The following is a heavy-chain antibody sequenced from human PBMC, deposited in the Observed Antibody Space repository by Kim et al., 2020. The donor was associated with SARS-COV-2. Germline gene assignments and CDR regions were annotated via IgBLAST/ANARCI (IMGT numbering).Heavy chain of an antibody. V-gene: IGHV1-69*04. CDR3: ARGYCSGGSCSLDY. CDR2: IIPILGIA. D-gene: IGHD2-15*01. CDR1: GGTFSSYA. J-gene: IGHJ4*02. Sequence: SVKVSCKASGGTFSSYAISWVRQAPGQGLEWMGRIIPILGIANYAQKFQGRVTITADKSTSTAYMELSSLRSEDTAVYYCARGYCSGGSCSLDYWGQGTLVTVSS.